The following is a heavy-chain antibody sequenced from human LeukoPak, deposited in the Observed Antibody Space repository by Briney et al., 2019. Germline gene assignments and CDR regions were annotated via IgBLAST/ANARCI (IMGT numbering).Heavy chain of an antibody. Sequence: SETLSLTCTVSGGSISSSSYYWGWIRQPPGKGLEWIGSIYYSGSTYYNPSLKSRVTISVDTSKNQFSLKLSSVAAADTAVYYCARPGGVVAPFDPWGQGTLVTVSS. CDR2: IYYSGST. CDR3: ARPGGVVAPFDP. D-gene: IGHD5-12*01. V-gene: IGHV4-39*01. CDR1: GGSISSSSYY. J-gene: IGHJ5*02.